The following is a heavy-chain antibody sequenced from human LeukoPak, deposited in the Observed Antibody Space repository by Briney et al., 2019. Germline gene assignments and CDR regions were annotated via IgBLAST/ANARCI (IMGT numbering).Heavy chain of an antibody. Sequence: SQTLSLTCTVSGDSISSGDYYWSWIRHPAAKPLEWIARISSSGSTNYNPSLKSRVTISVDTSKNQFSLKLSSVTAADTAVYFCARSGYSSTWYLQNFELDYWGQGTLVTLSS. J-gene: IGHJ4*02. CDR2: ISSSGST. D-gene: IGHD2-2*01. V-gene: IGHV4-61*02. CDR3: ARSGYSSTWYLQNFELDY. CDR1: GDSISSGDYY.